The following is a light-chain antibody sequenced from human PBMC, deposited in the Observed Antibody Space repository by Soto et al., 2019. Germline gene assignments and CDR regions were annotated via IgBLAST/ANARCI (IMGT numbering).Light chain of an antibody. CDR3: QQFSSYPLT. CDR2: DAS. J-gene: IGKJ4*01. Sequence: EIVLTQSPATLSLSPGERATLSCRASQSVSSYLAWYQQKPGQAPRLLIYDASSRATGIPDRLSGGGSGTDFTLTISRLEPEDFAVYYCQQFSSYPLTFGGGTKVDIK. CDR1: QSVSSY. V-gene: IGKV3-20*01.